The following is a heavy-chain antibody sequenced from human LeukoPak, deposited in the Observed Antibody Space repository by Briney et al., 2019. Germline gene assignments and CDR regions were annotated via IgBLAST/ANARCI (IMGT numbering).Heavy chain of an antibody. D-gene: IGHD2-21*02. Sequence: PGGSLRLSCAASGFTFDDYAMHWVRQAPGKGLEWVSGISWNGGSIGYADSVKGRFTISRDNAKNSLYLQMNSLRAEDTALYYCAKDLCGGDCYSGFDYWGQGTLVTVSS. J-gene: IGHJ4*02. CDR3: AKDLCGGDCYSGFDY. V-gene: IGHV3-9*01. CDR1: GFTFDDYA. CDR2: ISWNGGSI.